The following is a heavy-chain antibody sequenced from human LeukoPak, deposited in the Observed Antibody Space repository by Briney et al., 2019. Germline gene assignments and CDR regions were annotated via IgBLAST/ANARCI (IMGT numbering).Heavy chain of an antibody. CDR1: GFTFSSYG. D-gene: IGHD3-22*01. Sequence: GGSLRLSCAASGFTFSSYGMHWVRQAPGKGLEWVAVIWYDGSNKDYVDSVKGRFTTSRDNSKNPLYLKMNRLRAEDTAEYYCGRDRGSSGYYADYWGQGTLVTVSS. CDR3: GRDRGSSGYYADY. J-gene: IGHJ4*02. CDR2: IWYDGSNK. V-gene: IGHV3-33*01.